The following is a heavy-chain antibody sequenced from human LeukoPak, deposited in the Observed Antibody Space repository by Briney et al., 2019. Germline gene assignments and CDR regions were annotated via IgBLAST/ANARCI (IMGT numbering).Heavy chain of an antibody. V-gene: IGHV3-23*01. CDR3: AKSNLLYSSGWYYFDY. CDR1: GFTFSSYA. CDR2: ISGSGGST. J-gene: IGHJ4*02. D-gene: IGHD6-19*01. Sequence: GGSLRLSCAASGFTFSSYAMSWVRQAPGKGLEWVSAISGSGGSTYYADSVKGRFTISRDNSKNTLYLQMNSLRAEDTAIYYCAKSNLLYSSGWYYFDYWGQGTLVTVSS.